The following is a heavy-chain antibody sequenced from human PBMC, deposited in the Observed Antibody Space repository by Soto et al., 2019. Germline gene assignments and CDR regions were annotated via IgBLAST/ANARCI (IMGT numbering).Heavy chain of an antibody. V-gene: IGHV3-15*01. CDR2: VKSRPDGGTT. J-gene: IGHJ4*02. Sequence: EGQLEQSGGGLVRSGGSLRLSCVASGFSFSNAWMTWVRQAPGKGLEWVGRVKSRPDGGTTDYASPVRGRFTITRDDSKSMVYLQMHSLKGEDTAVYYCTTVFLLPRGLGSSVFWGQGALVTVSS. CDR3: TTVFLLPRGLGSSVF. D-gene: IGHD6-25*01. CDR1: GFSFSNAW.